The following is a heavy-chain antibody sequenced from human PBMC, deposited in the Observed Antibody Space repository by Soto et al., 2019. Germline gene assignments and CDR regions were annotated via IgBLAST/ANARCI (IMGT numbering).Heavy chain of an antibody. V-gene: IGHV3-11*01. J-gene: IGHJ4*02. Sequence: QVQLVESGGGLVKPGGSLRLSCAPSGFTFSDYYMSWIRQAPGKGLEWVSYISSRGSTIYYADSVKGRFTISRDNAKNSLYLQMNSLRAEDTAVYYCARGPYDYVWGSDPPHFDYWGQGTLVTVSS. CDR3: ARGPYDYVWGSDPPHFDY. D-gene: IGHD3-16*02. CDR2: ISSRGSTI. CDR1: GFTFSDYY.